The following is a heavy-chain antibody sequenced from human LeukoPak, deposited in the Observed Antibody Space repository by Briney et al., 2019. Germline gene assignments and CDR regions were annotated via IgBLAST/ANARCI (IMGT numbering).Heavy chain of an antibody. CDR1: GGTFSSYA. V-gene: IGHV1-69*05. D-gene: IGHD6-13*01. Sequence: SVKVSCKASGGTFSSYAISWVRQAPGQGLEWMGGIIPIFGTANYAQKFQGRVTITTDESTSTAYMELSSLRSEDTAVYYCARQALIAAALDVWGQGTTVTVSS. J-gene: IGHJ6*02. CDR3: ARQALIAAALDV. CDR2: IIPIFGTA.